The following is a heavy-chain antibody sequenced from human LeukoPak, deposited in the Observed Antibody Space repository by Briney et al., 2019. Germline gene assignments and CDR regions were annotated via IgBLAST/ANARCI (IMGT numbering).Heavy chain of an antibody. D-gene: IGHD2-2*01. CDR1: GFTFDDYA. V-gene: IGHV3-9*03. J-gene: IGHJ4*02. Sequence: GRSLRLSCAASGFTFDDYAMHWVRQAPGKGLEWGSGISWNSGSIGYADSVKGRFTISRDNAKNSLYLQMNSLRAEDMALYYCAKGYCSSTSCYVDYWGQGTLVTVSS. CDR2: ISWNSGSI. CDR3: AKGYCSSTSCYVDY.